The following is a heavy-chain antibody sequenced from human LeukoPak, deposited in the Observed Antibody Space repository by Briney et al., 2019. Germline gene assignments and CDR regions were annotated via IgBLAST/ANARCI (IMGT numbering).Heavy chain of an antibody. CDR1: GGSISSYY. Sequence: SETLSLTCTVSGGSISSYYWSWIRQPPGKGLEWIGYIYYSGSTNYNPSLKSRATISVDTSKNQFSLKLSSVTAADTAVYYCARDRYYDFWSGEPYGMDVWGQGTTVTVSS. J-gene: IGHJ6*02. CDR2: IYYSGST. V-gene: IGHV4-59*01. CDR3: ARDRYYDFWSGEPYGMDV. D-gene: IGHD3-3*01.